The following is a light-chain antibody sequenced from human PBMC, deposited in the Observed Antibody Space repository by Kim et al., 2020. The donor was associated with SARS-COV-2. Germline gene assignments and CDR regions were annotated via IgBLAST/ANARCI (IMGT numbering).Light chain of an antibody. J-gene: IGLJ2*01. V-gene: IGLV1-44*01. CDR2: NTD. CDR3: AAWDESLNGFVI. CDR1: SSNIGSNA. Sequence: QSVLTQSPSASGTPRQRDTISCSGSSSNIGSNAVNWYQKVPGSAPKLLIFNTDRRPSGVPDRFSGSVSGTSASLAIRGLQSDNETDYYCAAWDESLNGFVIFGGGTQLTVL.